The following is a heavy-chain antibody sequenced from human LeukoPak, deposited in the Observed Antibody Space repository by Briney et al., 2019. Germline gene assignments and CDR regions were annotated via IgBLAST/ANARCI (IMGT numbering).Heavy chain of an antibody. Sequence: GGSLRLSCTVSGLTFGDYSLSWVRQAPGKGLEWVGFIRSKTYGESTKYAASVKGRFTISRDDSKSTAYLQMNSLKTEDTAVYHCSSGGSYYGLDYWGQGTLVTVSS. J-gene: IGHJ4*02. CDR2: IRSKTYGEST. V-gene: IGHV3-49*04. CDR3: SSGGSYYGLDY. CDR1: GLTFGDYS. D-gene: IGHD1-26*01.